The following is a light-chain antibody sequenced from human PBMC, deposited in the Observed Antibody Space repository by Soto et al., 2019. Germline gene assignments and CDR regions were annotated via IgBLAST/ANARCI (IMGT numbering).Light chain of an antibody. V-gene: IGKV3-20*01. CDR2: GAS. CDR3: QQYGGSPPYT. Sequence: VLTQSPGTLSLSPGERATLSCRASQSISSSYLAWYQHKPGQAPRLLFYGASSRATGIPDRVSGSGSGTDFTLTISILEPEDFAVYYCQQYGGSPPYTSGQGTKREIK. J-gene: IGKJ2*01. CDR1: QSISSSY.